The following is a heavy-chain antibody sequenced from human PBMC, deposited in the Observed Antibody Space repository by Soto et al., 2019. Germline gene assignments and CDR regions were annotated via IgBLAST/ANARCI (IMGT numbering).Heavy chain of an antibody. CDR2: ISYDGSNK. CDR1: GFTFSSYG. Sequence: LRLSCAASGFTFSSYGMHWVRQAPGKGLEWVAVISYDGSNKYYADSVKGRFTISRDNSKNTLYLQMNSLRAEDTAVYYCAKVVSSGEFDYWGQGTLVTVSS. D-gene: IGHD6-19*01. V-gene: IGHV3-30*18. CDR3: AKVVSSGEFDY. J-gene: IGHJ4*02.